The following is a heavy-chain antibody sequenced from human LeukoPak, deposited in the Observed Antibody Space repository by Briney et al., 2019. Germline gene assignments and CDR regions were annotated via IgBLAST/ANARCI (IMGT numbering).Heavy chain of an antibody. D-gene: IGHD2-21*01. CDR2: IIPIFGTA. Sequence: SVKVSCKASGGTFSSYAISWVRQSPGQGLEWMGGIIPIFGTAKYAQKFQGRVTITADESTSTAYMELSSLRSEDTAVYYCARDSSEFRSLIPHWGQGTLVTVSS. V-gene: IGHV1-69*13. CDR1: GGTFSSYA. CDR3: ARDSSEFRSLIPH. J-gene: IGHJ1*01.